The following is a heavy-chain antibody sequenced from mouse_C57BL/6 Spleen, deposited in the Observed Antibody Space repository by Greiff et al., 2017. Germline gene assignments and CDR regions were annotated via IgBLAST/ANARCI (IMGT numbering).Heavy chain of an antibody. CDR2: IYPGDGDT. D-gene: IGHD1-1*01. J-gene: IGHJ4*01. CDR1: GYAFSSSW. V-gene: IGHV1-82*01. Sequence: QVQLQQSGPELVKPGASVKISCKASGYAFSSSWMNWVKQRPGKGLEWIGRIYPGDGDTNYNGKFKGKATLTADQSSSTAYMQLSSLTSEDSAVYFCASPTTVVNYYAMDYWGQGTSVTVAS. CDR3: ASPTTVVNYYAMDY.